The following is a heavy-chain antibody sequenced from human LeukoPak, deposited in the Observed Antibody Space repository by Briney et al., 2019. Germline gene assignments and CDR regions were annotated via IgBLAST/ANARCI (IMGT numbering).Heavy chain of an antibody. CDR2: ISGSGSST. CDR1: GFTFSSYA. Sequence: PGGSMRLSCAASGFTFSSYAMSWVRQAPGKGLEWVSAISGSGSSTYYADSVKGRFTISRDNSKNTLYLQMNSLRAEDTAVYYCAKRAGYNSNYFDYWGQGTLVTVSS. D-gene: IGHD5-24*01. CDR3: AKRAGYNSNYFDY. V-gene: IGHV3-23*01. J-gene: IGHJ4*02.